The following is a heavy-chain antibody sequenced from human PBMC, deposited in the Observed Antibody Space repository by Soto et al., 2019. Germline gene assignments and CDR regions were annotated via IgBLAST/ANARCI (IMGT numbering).Heavy chain of an antibody. CDR1: GGSFSGYY. CDR3: AIVVATISVYFDY. J-gene: IGHJ4*02. CDR2: INHSGST. V-gene: IGHV4-34*01. D-gene: IGHD5-12*01. Sequence: SETLSLTCAVYGGSFSGYYWSWIRQPPGKGLEWIGEINHSGSTNYNPSLKSRVTISVDTSKNQFSLKLSSVTAADTAVYYCAIVVATISVYFDYWGQGTLVTIS.